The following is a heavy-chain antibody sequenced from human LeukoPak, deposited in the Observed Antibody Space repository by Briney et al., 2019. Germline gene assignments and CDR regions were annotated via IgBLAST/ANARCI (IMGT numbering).Heavy chain of an antibody. CDR1: GFTFSSYG. CDR2: ISYDGSNK. D-gene: IGHD3-10*01. J-gene: IGHJ4*02. V-gene: IGHV3-30*18. Sequence: GGSLRLSCAASGFTFSSYGMHWVRQAPGKGLEWVAVISYDGSNKYYADSVKGRFTISRDNSKNTPYLQMNGLRAEDTAVYYCAKVGVRWMVRGVSLDYWGQGTLVTVSS. CDR3: AKVGVRWMVRGVSLDY.